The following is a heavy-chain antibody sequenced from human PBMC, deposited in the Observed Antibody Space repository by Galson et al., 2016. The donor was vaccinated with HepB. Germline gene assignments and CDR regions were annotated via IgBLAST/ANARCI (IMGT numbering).Heavy chain of an antibody. CDR3: ARGTGYSYGDFDF. CDR2: IIPIFGTT. D-gene: IGHD5-18*01. J-gene: IGHJ4*02. V-gene: IGHV1-69*06. Sequence: SVKVSCKASGDAFTSFGFYWVRQAPGQGLQWMGGIIPIFGTTYYAQSLQGRVTITADKSTTTAYMELSSLRSEDTAICYCARGTGYSYGDFDFWGQGTLVTVSS. CDR1: GDAFTSFG.